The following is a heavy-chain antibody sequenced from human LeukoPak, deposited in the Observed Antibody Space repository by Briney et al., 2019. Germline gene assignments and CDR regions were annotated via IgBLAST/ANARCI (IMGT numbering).Heavy chain of an antibody. CDR2: IIPLLGIV. CDR3: ATIVVGATNEGDY. Sequence: ASVKVSCKASRVTFNSCSISWVRQAPGHGLDWMGRIIPLLGIVNYAQRFQGKVTITADKSTNTAYMELSSLRSEDTAVYYCATIVVGATNEGDYWGQGTLVTVSS. CDR1: RVTFNSCS. J-gene: IGHJ4*02. D-gene: IGHD1-26*01. V-gene: IGHV1-69*02.